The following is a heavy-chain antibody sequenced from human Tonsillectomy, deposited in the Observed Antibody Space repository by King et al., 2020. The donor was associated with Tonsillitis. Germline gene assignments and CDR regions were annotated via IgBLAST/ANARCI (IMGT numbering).Heavy chain of an antibody. Sequence: QLVQSGAEVKKPGSSVKVSCKASGGTFNNFAINWVRQAPGQGLEWMGGIIPILGITNYAQKFQGRVTLIAEKSTSTVYMELTSLRSDDTAVYYCAGGEAFGTGWSRDWGQGTLVTVSS. J-gene: IGHJ4*02. CDR3: AGGEAFGTGWSRD. CDR2: IIPILGIT. CDR1: GGTFNNFA. D-gene: IGHD6-19*01. V-gene: IGHV1-69*04.